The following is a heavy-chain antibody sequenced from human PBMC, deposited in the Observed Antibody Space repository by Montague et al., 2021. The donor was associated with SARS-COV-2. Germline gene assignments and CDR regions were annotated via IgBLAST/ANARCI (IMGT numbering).Heavy chain of an antibody. CDR2: ISTTGANT. Sequence: SLRLSCAASGFSFSNYGMHWVRQVPVKGLEWVSAISTTGANTYYXGSVRGRFTISRDNAKKSLYLQLNSLRVEDTAVYYCAKAAVGRGSDGLDYWGQGIMVIVSS. D-gene: IGHD3-10*01. CDR3: AKAAVGRGSDGLDY. CDR1: GFSFSNYG. V-gene: IGHV3-23*01. J-gene: IGHJ3*01.